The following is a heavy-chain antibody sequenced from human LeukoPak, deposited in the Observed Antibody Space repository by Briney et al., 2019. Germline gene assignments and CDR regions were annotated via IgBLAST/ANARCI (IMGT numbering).Heavy chain of an antibody. Sequence: GASVKVSCKASGYTFTSYDINWVRQAPGQGLEWMGWMGATHGYTGSAQRFQGRITMSRDTSISTAYMELSSVTSDDTAVYYCASGWISGDVSEYYFEIWGQGTLVTVSS. J-gene: IGHJ4*02. CDR3: ASGWISGDVSEYYFEI. CDR2: MGATHGYT. V-gene: IGHV1-8*01. D-gene: IGHD5/OR15-5a*01. CDR1: GYTFTSYD.